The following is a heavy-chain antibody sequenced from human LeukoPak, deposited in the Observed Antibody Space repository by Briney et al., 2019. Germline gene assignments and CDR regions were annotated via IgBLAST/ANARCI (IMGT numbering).Heavy chain of an antibody. D-gene: IGHD2-15*01. J-gene: IGHJ4*02. V-gene: IGHV3-7*01. CDR2: IKQDVSEK. Sequence: GGSLRLSCAASGFTFSSYCMSWVRQAPGKGLEWVANIKQDVSEKYYVDSVKGRFTISRDNAKNSLFLQMNSLRAEDTAVYFCARGGWHVDYWGQGTLVTVSS. CDR3: ARGGWHVDY. CDR1: GFTFSSYC.